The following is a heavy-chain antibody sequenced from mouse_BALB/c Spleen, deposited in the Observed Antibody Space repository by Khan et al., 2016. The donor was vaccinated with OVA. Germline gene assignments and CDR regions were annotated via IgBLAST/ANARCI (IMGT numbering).Heavy chain of an antibody. V-gene: IGHV1-77*01. CDR3: VREWGAWFPY. CDR2: IYPGSNNT. Sequence: QVQLKQSGAELARPGASVKLSCKASGYTFTDYNINWVKQRTGQGLEWIGEIYPGSNNTYYNEKFKGKATLTADKSSSTAYMQLSSLTSEDSAVYFCVREWGAWFPYWGQGTLVTGSA. J-gene: IGHJ3*01. CDR1: GYTFTDYN.